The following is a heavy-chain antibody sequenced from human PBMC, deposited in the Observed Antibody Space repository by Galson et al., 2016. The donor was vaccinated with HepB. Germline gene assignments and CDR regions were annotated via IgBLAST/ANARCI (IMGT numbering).Heavy chain of an antibody. V-gene: IGHV4-61*01. CDR2: IYYSGST. CDR3: ARALIEYTLVHFYYSGMDV. J-gene: IGHJ6*02. Sequence: SETLSLTCTVSGGSVSSGSYYWSWIRQPPGKGLEWIGYIYYSGSTNYNPSLKNRVTISLDTSKNQFSLKLTSVTAADTAMYYCARALIEYTLVHFYYSGMDVWGPGTTVTVSS. CDR1: GGSVSSGSYY. D-gene: IGHD2/OR15-2a*01.